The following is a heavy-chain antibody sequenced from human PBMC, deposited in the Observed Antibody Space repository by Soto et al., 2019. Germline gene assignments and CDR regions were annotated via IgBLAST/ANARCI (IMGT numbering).Heavy chain of an antibody. V-gene: IGHV3-9*01. CDR1: GFTFDDYA. CDR2: ISWNSGSI. CDR3: AKDIYGSGSGYYSP. Sequence: GGSLRLSCAASGFTFDDYAMHWVRQAPGKGLEWVSGISWNSGSIGYADSVKGRFTISRDNAKNSLYLQMNSLRAEDTALYYCAKDIYGSGSGYYSPWGQGTLVTVSS. D-gene: IGHD3-3*01. J-gene: IGHJ5*02.